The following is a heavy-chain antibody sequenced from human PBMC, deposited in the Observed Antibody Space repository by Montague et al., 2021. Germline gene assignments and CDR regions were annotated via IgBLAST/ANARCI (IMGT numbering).Heavy chain of an antibody. D-gene: IGHD2-21*02. CDR3: ARVDCDGDCYTFDP. Sequence: SETLPLTCTVSGASINSSPYYWGWIRQPPGKGLEWIGSIYYSANTYYNPSLKSRLSISVDTTKNQFSLRLKSVTAADTAVYHCARVDCDGDCYTFDPWGQGTPVTVSS. CDR1: GASINSSPYY. J-gene: IGHJ5*02. CDR2: IYYSANT. V-gene: IGHV4-39*01.